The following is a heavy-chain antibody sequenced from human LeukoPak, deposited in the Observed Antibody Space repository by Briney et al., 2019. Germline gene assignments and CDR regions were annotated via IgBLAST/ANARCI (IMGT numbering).Heavy chain of an antibody. Sequence: GGSLRLSCAASGFTFSIYAMNWVRQAPGKGLEWVSAISFSGGSTYYADSVKGRFTISRDNSKNTLYLQMNSLRVEDTAVYYCAKSQPAAISWFDPWGQGTLVTVPS. CDR2: ISFSGGST. J-gene: IGHJ5*02. CDR1: GFTFSIYA. V-gene: IGHV3-23*01. CDR3: AKSQPAAISWFDP. D-gene: IGHD2-2*02.